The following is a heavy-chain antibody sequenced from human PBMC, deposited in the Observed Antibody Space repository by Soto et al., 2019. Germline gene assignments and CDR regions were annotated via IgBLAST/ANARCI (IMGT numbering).Heavy chain of an antibody. Sequence: QEQLVQSGAEVKKPGSSVKVSCRASGGTFSNYAISWVRQAPGRGLEWMGGIIPVFGTVVYAQKLKGRVTITADNSTRMAYMELSSLRSDDTAVYYCAKFDPLGELLWFDPWGQGTLVTVSS. CDR2: IIPVFGTV. CDR3: AKFDPLGELLWFDP. CDR1: GGTFSNYA. J-gene: IGHJ5*02. D-gene: IGHD3-16*01. V-gene: IGHV1-69*06.